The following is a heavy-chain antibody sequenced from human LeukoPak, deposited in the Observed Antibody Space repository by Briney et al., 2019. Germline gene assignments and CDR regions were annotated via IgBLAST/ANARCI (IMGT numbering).Heavy chain of an antibody. V-gene: IGHV3-11*04. CDR1: GFTFSDYY. CDR3: ARDLGYGYGLYFDY. J-gene: IGHJ4*02. D-gene: IGHD5-18*01. Sequence: GGSLRLSCAASGFTFSDYYVSWIRQAPGEGLEWVSYISSSGSTIYYAHSVTGPFTISRDTDTNSLYLEMNSLPAEDRAVSSYARDLGYGYGLYFDYWGQGTLVTVSS. CDR2: ISSSGSTI.